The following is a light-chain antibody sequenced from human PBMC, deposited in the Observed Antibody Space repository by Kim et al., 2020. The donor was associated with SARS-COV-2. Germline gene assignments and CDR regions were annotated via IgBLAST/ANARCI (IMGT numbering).Light chain of an antibody. V-gene: IGLV1-40*01. CDR1: SSNIGAGYD. CDR3: QSSDSSLSGSV. J-gene: IGLJ2*01. Sequence: RVTISCTGSSSNIGAGYDVHWYQQLPGTAPKLLIYGNNNRPSGVPDRFSGSKSGTSASLAITGLQAEDEADYYCQSSDSSLSGSVFGGGTKLTVL. CDR2: GNN.